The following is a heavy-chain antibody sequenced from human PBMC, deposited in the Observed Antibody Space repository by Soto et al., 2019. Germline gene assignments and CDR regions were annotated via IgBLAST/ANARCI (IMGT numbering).Heavy chain of an antibody. Sequence: QVQVVESGGGVVQPGRSLRLSCAASGFTFSSFGMHWVRQAPGKGLEWVSLIRYDGSKKSYGDSVKGRFTISRDNSRNTVYFQMNSLRADDTAVYYCARDASYNSLWSAYYPSRNGMDFWGQGTTVTVSS. V-gene: IGHV3-33*01. CDR3: ARDASYNSLWSAYYPSRNGMDF. J-gene: IGHJ6*02. D-gene: IGHD3-3*01. CDR1: GFTFSSFG. CDR2: IRYDGSKK.